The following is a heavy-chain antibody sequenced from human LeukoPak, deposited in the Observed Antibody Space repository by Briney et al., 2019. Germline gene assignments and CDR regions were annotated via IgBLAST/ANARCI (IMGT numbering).Heavy chain of an antibody. J-gene: IGHJ3*02. CDR1: GFTFSSYE. CDR2: ISSSGSTI. Sequence: PGGSLRLSCAASGFTFSSYEMNWVRQAPGKGLEWVSYISSSGSTIYYADSVKGRFTISRDNAKNSLYLQMKSLRAEDTAVYYCARDLWEAESGAFDIWGQGTMVTVSS. D-gene: IGHD1-26*01. CDR3: ARDLWEAESGAFDI. V-gene: IGHV3-48*03.